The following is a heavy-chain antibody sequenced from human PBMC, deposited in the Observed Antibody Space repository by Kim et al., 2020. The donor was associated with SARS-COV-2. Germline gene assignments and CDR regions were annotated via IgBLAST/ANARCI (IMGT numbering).Heavy chain of an antibody. CDR3: AKDRMITVTTLISHLDY. CDR1: GFTFSSYA. Sequence: GVSLRLSCAASGFTFSSYAMSWVRQAPGKGLEWVSAISGSGGSTYYADSVKGRFTISRDNSKNTLYLQMNRLSAEDTAVYYCAKDRMITVTTLISHLDYWGQGTLVTVSS. J-gene: IGHJ4*02. V-gene: IGHV3-23*01. CDR2: ISGSGGST. D-gene: IGHD4-17*01.